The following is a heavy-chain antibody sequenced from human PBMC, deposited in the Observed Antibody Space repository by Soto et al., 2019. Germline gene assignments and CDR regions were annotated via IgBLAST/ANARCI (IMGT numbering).Heavy chain of an antibody. CDR3: ATWAILPLFYWSRGTSYSIDF. Sequence: ASVKVSCKVSGYTLTELSMHWVRQAPGKGLEWMGGFDPEDGETIYAQKFQGRVTMTEDTSTDTAYMELSSLRSEDTAVYYCATWAILPLFYWSRGTSYSIDFWCQATLVT. CDR1: GYTLTELS. J-gene: IGHJ4*02. V-gene: IGHV1-24*01. D-gene: IGHD2-15*01. CDR2: FDPEDGET.